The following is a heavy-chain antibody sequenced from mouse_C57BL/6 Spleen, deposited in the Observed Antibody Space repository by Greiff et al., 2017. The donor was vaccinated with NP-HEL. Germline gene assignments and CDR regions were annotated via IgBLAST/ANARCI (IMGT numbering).Heavy chain of an antibody. CDR2: IWTGGGT. D-gene: IGHD2-4*01. CDR1: GFSLTSYA. V-gene: IGHV2-9-1*01. CDR3: ARYDYDGYYAMDY. J-gene: IGHJ4*01. Sequence: QVQLQQSGPGLVAPSQSLSITCTVSGFSLTSYAISWVRQPPGKGLEWLGVIWTGGGTNYNSALKSRLSISKDNSKSQVFLKMNSLQTDDTARYYCARYDYDGYYAMDYWGQGTSVTVSS.